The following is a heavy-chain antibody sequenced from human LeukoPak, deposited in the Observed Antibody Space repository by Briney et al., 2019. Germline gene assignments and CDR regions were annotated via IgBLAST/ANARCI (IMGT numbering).Heavy chain of an antibody. CDR1: GFTFSSYG. D-gene: IGHD3-10*01. Sequence: GGSLRLSCAASGFTFSSYGMHWVRQAPGKGLEWVAVISYDGSNKYYADSVKGRFTISRDNSKNTLYLQMNSLRAEDTAVYYCANSLSGPLPIYFDYWGQGTLVTVSS. CDR2: ISYDGSNK. J-gene: IGHJ4*02. V-gene: IGHV3-30*18. CDR3: ANSLSGPLPIYFDY.